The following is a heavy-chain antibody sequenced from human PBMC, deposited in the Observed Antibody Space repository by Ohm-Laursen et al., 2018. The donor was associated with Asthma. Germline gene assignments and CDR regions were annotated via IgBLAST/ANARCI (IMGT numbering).Heavy chain of an antibody. Sequence: SLRLSCTASGFTFSSYWMSWVRQAPGKGLEWVANIKQDGSEKYYVDSVKGRFTISRDNAKNSLYLQMNSLRAEDTAVYYCARDFDDLEYFDYWGQGTLVTVSS. CDR2: IKQDGSEK. D-gene: IGHD3-3*01. J-gene: IGHJ4*02. V-gene: IGHV3-7*01. CDR3: ARDFDDLEYFDY. CDR1: GFTFSSYW.